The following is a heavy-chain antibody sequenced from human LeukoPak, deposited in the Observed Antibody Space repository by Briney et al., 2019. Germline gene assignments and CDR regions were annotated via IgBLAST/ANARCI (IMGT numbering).Heavy chain of an antibody. CDR1: GFTFSSYW. CDR2: IKQDGSEK. CDR3: ARLSDEAFYDFWSGYRDY. D-gene: IGHD3-3*01. Sequence: GGSLRLSCAASGFTFSSYWMSWVRQARGKGLEGVANIKQDGSEKYYVDSVKGRFTISGDNAKNSLYLQMNSLRAEDTAVYYCARLSDEAFYDFWSGYRDYWGQGTLVTVSS. V-gene: IGHV3-7*01. J-gene: IGHJ4*02.